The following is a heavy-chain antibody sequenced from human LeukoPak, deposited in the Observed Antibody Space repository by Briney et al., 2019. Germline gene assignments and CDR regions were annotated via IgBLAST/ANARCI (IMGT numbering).Heavy chain of an antibody. Sequence: GGSLRLSCAASGFTFRNYSMNWVRQAPGKGLEWVSGISDSGGTTDYADSVKGRFAISRDNSNNTLYLQMNSLRAEDTAVYYCAKARSGSSSSCYNYWGQGTRVTVSS. CDR3: AKARSGSSSSCYNY. D-gene: IGHD2-2*02. CDR2: ISDSGGTT. J-gene: IGHJ4*02. CDR1: GFTFRNYS. V-gene: IGHV3-23*01.